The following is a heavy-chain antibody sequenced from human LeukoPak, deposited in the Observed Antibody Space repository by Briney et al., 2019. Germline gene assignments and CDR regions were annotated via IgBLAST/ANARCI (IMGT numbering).Heavy chain of an antibody. Sequence: SETLSLTCTVSGGSISSYYWSWIRQPAGKGLEWIGRIYTSGSTNYNPSLKSRVTISVDKSKNQFSLKLSSVTAADTAVYYCASDRDYYASSGNTQYYMDVWSKGTTVTVSS. CDR3: ASDRDYYASSGNTQYYMDV. V-gene: IGHV4-4*07. D-gene: IGHD3-22*01. CDR2: IYTSGST. CDR1: GGSISSYY. J-gene: IGHJ6*03.